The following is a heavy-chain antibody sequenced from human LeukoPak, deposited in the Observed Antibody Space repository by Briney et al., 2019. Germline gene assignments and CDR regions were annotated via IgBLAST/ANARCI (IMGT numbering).Heavy chain of an antibody. Sequence: ASAKASCKASGYTSTSYDINGVRQATGQGLEWMGWMNPNSGNTGYAQKLQGRVTMTRNTSISPAYMELSSLRSEDTAVYYCARAERYFDWLLYYFDYWGQGTLVTVSS. J-gene: IGHJ4*02. CDR3: ARAERYFDWLLYYFDY. D-gene: IGHD3-9*01. V-gene: IGHV1-8*01. CDR2: MNPNSGNT. CDR1: GYTSTSYD.